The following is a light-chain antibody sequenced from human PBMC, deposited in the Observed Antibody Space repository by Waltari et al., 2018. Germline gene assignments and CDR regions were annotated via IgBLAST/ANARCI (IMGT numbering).Light chain of an antibody. CDR1: SGDVGSPDL. V-gene: IGLV2-23*02. J-gene: IGLJ1*01. Sequence: QSALTQPASVSGSPGQSITISCPGTSGDVGSPDLVCWYQQHPGKAPKLIIYEINKRPSGVSNRFSGSKSGKTASLTISGLQAEDEADYYCCSFTNSRNFDVFGTGTKVTVL. CDR2: EIN. CDR3: CSFTNSRNFDV.